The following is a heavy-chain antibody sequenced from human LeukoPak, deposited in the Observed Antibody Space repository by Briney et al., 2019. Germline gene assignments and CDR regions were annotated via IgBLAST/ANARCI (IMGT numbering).Heavy chain of an antibody. V-gene: IGHV3-30*02. Sequence: PGGSLRLSCAASGFIFSNYGIHWVRQAPGKGLKWVAFIRYDGGKNYYAESVKGRFTISRDNSMKTLFLQMNSLRAEDTAVYYCAKSYGSGSYYSEDFFDYWGQGILVTVSS. CDR2: IRYDGGKN. J-gene: IGHJ4*02. D-gene: IGHD3-10*01. CDR3: AKSYGSGSYYSEDFFDY. CDR1: GFIFSNYG.